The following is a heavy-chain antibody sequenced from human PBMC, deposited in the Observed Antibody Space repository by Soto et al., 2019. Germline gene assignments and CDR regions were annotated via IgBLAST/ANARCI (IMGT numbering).Heavy chain of an antibody. CDR2: ISYDGSNK. J-gene: IGHJ4*02. CDR1: GFTFSNYV. Sequence: GGSLRLSCAASGFTFSNYVIHWVRQAPGKGLEWVAFISYDGSNKYYADSVKGRFTISRDNSKNTLYLQMNSLRAEDTAVYYCVKGEYYYDGSAYYPFDYWGQGRMVTVSS. CDR3: VKGEYYYDGSAYYPFDY. D-gene: IGHD3-22*01. V-gene: IGHV3-30*18.